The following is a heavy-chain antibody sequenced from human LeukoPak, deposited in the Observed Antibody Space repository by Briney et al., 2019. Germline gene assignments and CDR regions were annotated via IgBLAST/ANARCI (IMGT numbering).Heavy chain of an antibody. V-gene: IGHV5-51*01. Sequence: GESLKISCKGSGYSFTNYWIGWVRQMPGKGLEWMGIIYPGDSDTTYSPSFQGQVTISVDKSINTAYLQWSSLKASDSAMYYCARSYCGSTSSPFDYWGQGSLVTVSS. CDR2: IYPGDSDT. CDR3: ARSYCGSTSSPFDY. J-gene: IGHJ4*02. CDR1: GYSFTNYW. D-gene: IGHD2-2*01.